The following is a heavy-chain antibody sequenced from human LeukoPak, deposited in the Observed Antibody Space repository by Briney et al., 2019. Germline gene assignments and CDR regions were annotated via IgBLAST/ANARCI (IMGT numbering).Heavy chain of an antibody. D-gene: IGHD4-11*01. Sequence: SETLSLTCTVSGGSISPYKWSWIRQPPGKGLEWIGYIHFSGSTNYNPSLKSRVTISVDTSKNQFSLKLSSVTAADTAVYYCAGLTTVSNYFDYWGQGTLVTVSS. J-gene: IGHJ4*02. CDR2: IHFSGST. V-gene: IGHV4-59*08. CDR3: AGLTTVSNYFDY. CDR1: GGSISPYK.